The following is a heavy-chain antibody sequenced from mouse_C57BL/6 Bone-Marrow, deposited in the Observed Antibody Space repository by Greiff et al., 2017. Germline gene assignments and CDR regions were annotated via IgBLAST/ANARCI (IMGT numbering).Heavy chain of an antibody. CDR1: GYTFTDYE. J-gene: IGHJ4*01. CDR3: TKITTVVANNAIDY. CDR2: IDPETGGT. D-gene: IGHD1-1*01. Sequence: QVQLQQSGAELVRPGASVTLSCKASGYTFTDYELHWVKQTPVHGLEWIGAIDPETGGTAYNQKFKGKAILTADKSSNTAYMELRSLTSDDSPVYYCTKITTVVANNAIDYWGQGASVTVSS. V-gene: IGHV1-15*01.